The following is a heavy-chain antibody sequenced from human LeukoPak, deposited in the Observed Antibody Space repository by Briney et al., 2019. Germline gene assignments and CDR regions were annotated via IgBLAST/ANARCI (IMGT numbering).Heavy chain of an antibody. V-gene: IGHV4-59*08. CDR1: GDSISSYY. CDR2: IYYSGST. J-gene: IGHJ4*02. D-gene: IGHD1-1*01. CDR3: ARGLERHFDY. Sequence: SETLSLTRTVSGDSISSYYWSWIRQPPGKGLEWIGYIYYSGSTNYNPSLKSRVTISVDTSKNQFSLKLSSVTAADTAVYYCARGLERHFDYWGQGTLVTVSS.